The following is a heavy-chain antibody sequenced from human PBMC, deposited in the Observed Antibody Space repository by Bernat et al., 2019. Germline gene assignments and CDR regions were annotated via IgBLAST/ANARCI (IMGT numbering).Heavy chain of an antibody. CDR2: IYSGGAT. D-gene: IGHD5-18*01. CDR1: EFSVSTNY. V-gene: IGHV3-66*02. J-gene: IGHJ5*02. CDR3: ASATWDTAMVTSWFDT. Sequence: EVLLVESGGGVVQPGGSLRLSCAASEFSVSTNYMSWVRQAPGKGLEWVSVIYSGGATYYGESVKGRFTISRDISKNSLHLQMNSLGVEDTAVYYCASATWDTAMVTSWFDTWGQGTLVTVSS.